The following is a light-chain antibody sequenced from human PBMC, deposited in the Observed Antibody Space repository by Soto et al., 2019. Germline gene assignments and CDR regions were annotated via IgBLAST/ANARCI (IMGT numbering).Light chain of an antibody. V-gene: IGKV3-20*01. CDR2: GAS. CDR1: QRVSSSY. CDR3: QRYGSSPPFT. Sequence: EIVLTQSPGTLSLSPGERATLSCRASQRVSSSYLAWYQQKPVQAPRLLIYGASTRATGIPDRFSGSGSGTDFTLTISRLEPEDFAVYFCQRYGSSPPFTFGQGTKVEI. J-gene: IGKJ2*01.